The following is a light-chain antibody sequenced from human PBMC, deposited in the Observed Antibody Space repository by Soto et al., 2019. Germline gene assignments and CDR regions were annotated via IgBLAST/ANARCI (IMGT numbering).Light chain of an antibody. V-gene: IGKV1-39*01. CDR3: QQSYSTPWT. Sequence: DIQITQSPSSLSASVGDRVTITCRASQSISSYVNWYQQKPGKAPKLQIYAASSLQSGVPSRFSGSGSGTDFTLTIISLQPEDFATYYCQQSYSTPWTFGQGTKVEIK. J-gene: IGKJ1*01. CDR2: AAS. CDR1: QSISSY.